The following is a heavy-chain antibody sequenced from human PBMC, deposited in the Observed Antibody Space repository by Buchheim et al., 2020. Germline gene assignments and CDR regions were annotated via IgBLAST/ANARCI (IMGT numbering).Heavy chain of an antibody. CDR3: ARKAPSYGGARTYYFDY. D-gene: IGHD4-23*01. Sequence: QVQLVQSGAEVKKPGASVKVSCKASGYTFTSYYMRWVRQAPGQGLEWMGIINPSGGSTSYAQKFQGRVTMTRDTSTSTVYLELSSLRSEDTAVYYCARKAPSYGGARTYYFDYWGQGTL. J-gene: IGHJ4*02. V-gene: IGHV1-46*01. CDR1: GYTFTSYY. CDR2: INPSGGST.